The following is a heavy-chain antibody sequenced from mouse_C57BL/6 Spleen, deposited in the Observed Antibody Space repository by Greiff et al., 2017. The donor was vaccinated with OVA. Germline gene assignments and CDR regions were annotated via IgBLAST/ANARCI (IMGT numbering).Heavy chain of an antibody. J-gene: IGHJ4*01. D-gene: IGHD1-1*01. V-gene: IGHV1-54*01. Sequence: VQLQQSGAELVRPGTSVKVSCKASGYAFTNYLIEWVKQRPGQGLEWIGVINPGSGGTNYNEKFKGKATLTADKSSSTAYMQLSSLTSEDSAVYFGERNYGSSFYYAMDYWGQGTSVTVSS. CDR2: INPGSGGT. CDR1: GYAFTNYL. CDR3: ERNYGSSFYYAMDY.